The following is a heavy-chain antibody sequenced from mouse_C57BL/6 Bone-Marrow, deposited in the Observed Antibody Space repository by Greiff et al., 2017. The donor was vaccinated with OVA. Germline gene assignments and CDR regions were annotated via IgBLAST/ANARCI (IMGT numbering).Heavy chain of an antibody. Sequence: EVKLVESGGGLVQPKGSLKLSCAASGFSFNTYAMNWVRQAPGKGLEWVARIRSKSNNYATYYADSVKDRFTISRDDSESMLYLQMNNLKTEDTAMYYCVRQTLLLRYHWYFDVWGTGTTVTVSS. CDR2: IRSKSNNYAT. D-gene: IGHD1-1*01. CDR1: GFSFNTYA. CDR3: VRQTLLLRYHWYFDV. V-gene: IGHV10-1*01. J-gene: IGHJ1*03.